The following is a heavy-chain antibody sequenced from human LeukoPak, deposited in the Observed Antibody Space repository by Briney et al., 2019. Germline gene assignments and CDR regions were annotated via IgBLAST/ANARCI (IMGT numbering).Heavy chain of an antibody. V-gene: IGHV3-30*18. CDR2: ISYDGSNK. CDR3: AKDGGTSGFDP. Sequence: GGCLRLSCAAAGFTFSSYGVHWGRQAPGKGLEWVAVISYDGSNKYYADSVKGRFTISRDNSKNTLYLQMNSLRAEDTAVYYCAKDGGTSGFDPWGQGTLVTVSS. D-gene: IGHD1-1*01. CDR1: GFTFSSYG. J-gene: IGHJ5*02.